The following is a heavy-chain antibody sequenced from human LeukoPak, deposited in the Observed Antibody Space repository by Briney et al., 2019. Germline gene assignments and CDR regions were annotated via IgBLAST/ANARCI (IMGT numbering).Heavy chain of an antibody. V-gene: IGHV1-18*01. D-gene: IGHD1-7*01. Sequence: ASVKVSCKTSGYSENFYGITWVRQVAGQGLEWMGWISAQHGQTEYAPNSQDRVTMTTDTYTNTAYMELRSLRSDDTAVYYCARDSHDWNYSGFDPWGQGALVTVSS. CDR1: GYSENFYG. CDR3: ARDSHDWNYSGFDP. CDR2: ISAQHGQT. J-gene: IGHJ5*02.